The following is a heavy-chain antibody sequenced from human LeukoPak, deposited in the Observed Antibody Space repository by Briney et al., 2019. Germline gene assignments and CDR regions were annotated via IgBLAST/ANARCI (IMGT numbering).Heavy chain of an antibody. V-gene: IGHV3-23*01. CDR1: GFTFSSYA. Sequence: QSGASLRLSCAASGFTFSSYAMSWVRQAPGKGLEWVSAISGSGGSTYYADSVKGRFTISRDNSKNPLYLQMSSLRAEDTAVYYCAKDLEHSSGWYVPSPFDYWGQGTLVTVSS. CDR2: ISGSGGST. D-gene: IGHD6-19*01. J-gene: IGHJ4*02. CDR3: AKDLEHSSGWYVPSPFDY.